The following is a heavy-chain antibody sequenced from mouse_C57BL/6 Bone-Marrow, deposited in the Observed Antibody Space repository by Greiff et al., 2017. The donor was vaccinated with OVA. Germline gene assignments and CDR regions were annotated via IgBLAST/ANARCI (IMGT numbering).Heavy chain of an antibody. J-gene: IGHJ2*01. CDR1: GFNIKDDY. Sequence: EVQLQQSGAELVRPGASVKLSCTASGFNIKDDYMHWVKQRPEQGLEWIGWIDPENGDTEYASKFQGKATITADTSSNTAYLQLSSLTSEDSAVYFCAREGDGYYSFDYWGQGTTLTVSS. CDR2: IDPENGDT. D-gene: IGHD2-3*01. V-gene: IGHV14-4*01. CDR3: AREGDGYYSFDY.